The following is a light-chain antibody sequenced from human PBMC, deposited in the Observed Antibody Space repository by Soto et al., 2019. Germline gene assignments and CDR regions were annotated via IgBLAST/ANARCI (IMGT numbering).Light chain of an antibody. J-gene: IGKJ1*01. CDR1: QSVSSSF. CDR3: QHYGDSRT. Sequence: ELVLTQSPGTLSLSPGERATLSCRASQSVSSSFLAWYHQKPGQAPRLLIYGAASRAAGIPDRFSGSGSRTDFTLSISGLEPEDFAVYYCQHYGDSRTFGQGTKVEIK. CDR2: GAA. V-gene: IGKV3-20*01.